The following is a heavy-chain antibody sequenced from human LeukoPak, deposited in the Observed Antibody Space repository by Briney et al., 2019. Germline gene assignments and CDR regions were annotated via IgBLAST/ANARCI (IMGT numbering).Heavy chain of an antibody. Sequence: SETLSLTCAVYGGSFSGYYWSWIRQPPGKGLEWIGYIYYSGSTNYNPSLKSRVTISVDTSKNQFSLKLSSVTAADTAVYYCASLAQGSDYADYWGQGTLVTVSS. V-gene: IGHV4-59*08. CDR2: IYYSGST. CDR3: ASLAQGSDYADY. J-gene: IGHJ4*02. CDR1: GGSFSGYY. D-gene: IGHD2-15*01.